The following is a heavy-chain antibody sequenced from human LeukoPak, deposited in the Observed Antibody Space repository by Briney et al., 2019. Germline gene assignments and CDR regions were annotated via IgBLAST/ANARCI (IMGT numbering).Heavy chain of an antibody. Sequence: SETLSLTCTVSGGSISSYYWSWIRQPPGKGLEWIGYIYYSGSTNYNPSLKSRVTISVDTSKNQFSLKLSSVTAADTAVCYCARFNYGSGRDFDYWGQGTLVTVSS. CDR3: ARFNYGSGRDFDY. V-gene: IGHV4-59*01. CDR2: IYYSGST. CDR1: GGSISSYY. D-gene: IGHD3-10*01. J-gene: IGHJ4*02.